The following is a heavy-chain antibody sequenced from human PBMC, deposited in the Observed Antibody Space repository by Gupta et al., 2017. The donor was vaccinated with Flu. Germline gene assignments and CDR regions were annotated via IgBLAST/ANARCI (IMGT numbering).Heavy chain of an antibody. Sequence: LYGAASGFTFSTYAMNWVRQTPGKGLEWVSGISGSGGSTSYADSVKGRFTISRDNSKSALYLQMNNLRAEDTAVYYCAKGPAWIVLWGQGTLVTVSS. CDR3: AKGPAWIVL. CDR1: GFTFSTYA. J-gene: IGHJ4*02. V-gene: IGHV3-23*01. CDR2: ISGSGGST. D-gene: IGHD3-22*01.